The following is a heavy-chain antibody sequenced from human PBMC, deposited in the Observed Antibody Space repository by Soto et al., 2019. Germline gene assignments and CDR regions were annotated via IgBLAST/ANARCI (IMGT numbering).Heavy chain of an antibody. Sequence: QVQLVQSGAEVKKPGSSVKVSCKASGGTFSSYAINWVRQAPGQGLEWMGRIVPMFGRPNFAPKFQGRVTMTADRSTTTAYMELSSLRSEDTAVYYCASGPYTSSSGGYYYYYMDVWGKGTTVTVSS. CDR1: GGTFSSYA. D-gene: IGHD6-6*01. CDR3: ASGPYTSSSGGYYYYYMDV. J-gene: IGHJ6*03. CDR2: IVPMFGRP. V-gene: IGHV1-69*02.